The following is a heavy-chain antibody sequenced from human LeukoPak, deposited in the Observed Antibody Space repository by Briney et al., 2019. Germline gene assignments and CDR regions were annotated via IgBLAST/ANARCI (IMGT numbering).Heavy chain of an antibody. Sequence: PTETLSHLRSLYGGPFSDYFRSGIRQPPGKGLEWIGEIDDGGNTNYNPSLMSRVIVSMEKSKKQFSLVMRSMTAADTAVYYCARFSIITWADWGDAFDLWGQGATVIVSS. J-gene: IGHJ3*01. CDR2: IDDGGNT. CDR1: GGPFSDYF. D-gene: IGHD7-27*01. V-gene: IGHV4-34*01. CDR3: ARFSIITWADWGDAFDL.